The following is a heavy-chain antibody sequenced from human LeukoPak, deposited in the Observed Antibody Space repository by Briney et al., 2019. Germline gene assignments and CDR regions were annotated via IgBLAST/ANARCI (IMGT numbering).Heavy chain of an antibody. CDR3: ARLGSGYSYFDY. CDR1: AFSINSGYY. J-gene: IGHJ4*02. D-gene: IGHD3-22*01. CDR2: VYHSGST. V-gene: IGHV4-38-2*01. Sequence: PSETLSLTCAVSAFSINSGYYWGWMRQPPGRGVEWIGTVYHSGSTYYNPSPKSRVTMSVDTSKNQFSLKVYSVTAADTAVYYCARLGSGYSYFDYWGQGTLVTVSS.